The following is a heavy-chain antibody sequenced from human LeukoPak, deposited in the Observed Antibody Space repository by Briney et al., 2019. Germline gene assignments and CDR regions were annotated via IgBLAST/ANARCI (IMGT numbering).Heavy chain of an antibody. J-gene: IGHJ4*02. V-gene: IGHV1-18*01. CDR1: GYTFTSYG. D-gene: IGHD3-16*02. CDR3: ARVHHYDYVWGSYRYTDEVDY. CDR2: ISACNSNT. Sequence: GASVKLSCKASGYTFTSYGISWVRQAPGQGLEWMGWISACNSNTNYAQKLQGRVTMTTDTSTSTAYMELRSLRSDDTAVYYCARVHHYDYVWGSYRYTDEVDYWGQGTLVTVSS.